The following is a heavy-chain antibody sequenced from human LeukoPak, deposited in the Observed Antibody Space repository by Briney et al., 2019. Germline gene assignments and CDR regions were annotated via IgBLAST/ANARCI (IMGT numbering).Heavy chain of an antibody. Sequence: ASVKVSCKASGYTFTTHDLTWVRQATGQGLEWMGWMNPGSGDTAYAQKFQGRVTMTRDTSMSTAYMELNSLGSEDTAIYYCARGLGDYNTDWFPVSGYWGQGTPVTVSS. CDR3: ARGLGDYNTDWFPVSGY. CDR1: GYTFTTHD. D-gene: IGHD3-9*01. J-gene: IGHJ4*02. V-gene: IGHV1-8*01. CDR2: MNPGSGDT.